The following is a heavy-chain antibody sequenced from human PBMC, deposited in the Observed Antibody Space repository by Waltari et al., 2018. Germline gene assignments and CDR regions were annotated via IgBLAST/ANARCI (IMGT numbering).Heavy chain of an antibody. CDR2: IYYSGST. J-gene: IGHJ6*03. Sequence: QLQLQESGPGLVKPSETISLTCTVPGGSIRSSSSYWGWIRQPPGQGLEWIGSIYYSGSTYYNPSLKSRVTISVDTSKNQFSLKLSSVTAADTAVYYCARHRDYCSSTSCYPYYYYMDVWGKGTTVTVSS. CDR3: ARHRDYCSSTSCYPYYYYMDV. V-gene: IGHV4-39*07. D-gene: IGHD2-2*01. CDR1: GGSIRSSSSY.